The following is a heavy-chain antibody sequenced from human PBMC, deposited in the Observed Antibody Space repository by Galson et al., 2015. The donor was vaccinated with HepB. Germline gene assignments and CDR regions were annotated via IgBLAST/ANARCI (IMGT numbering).Heavy chain of an antibody. J-gene: IGHJ4*02. V-gene: IGHV3-15*01. D-gene: IGHD5-18*01. CDR3: TTSGYSYGYFDF. Sequence: SLRLSCAASGFTFSNFWMGWVRQAPGKGLEWVGRIKSKTEGGATEYAAPVKGRFTISRDDSKNTLDLQMDSLKIEDTAVYYCTTSGYSYGYFDFWGQGALVTVSS. CDR2: IKSKTEGGAT. CDR1: GFTFSNFW.